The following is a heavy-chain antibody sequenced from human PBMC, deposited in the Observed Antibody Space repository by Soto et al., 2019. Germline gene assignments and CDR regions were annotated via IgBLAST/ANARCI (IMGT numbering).Heavy chain of an antibody. CDR1: GFTFSSYE. V-gene: IGHV3-48*03. CDR3: AIFGYDFGSGYDSYYYYMDV. D-gene: IGHD3-3*01. CDR2: ISSSGSTI. J-gene: IGHJ6*03. Sequence: GGSLRLSCAASGFTFSSYEMNWVRQAPGKGLEWVSYISSSGSTIYYADSVKGRFTISRDNSKNSLYLQMNSLGAEDTAVYYCAIFGYDFGSGYDSYYYYMDVWGKGTTVTVSS.